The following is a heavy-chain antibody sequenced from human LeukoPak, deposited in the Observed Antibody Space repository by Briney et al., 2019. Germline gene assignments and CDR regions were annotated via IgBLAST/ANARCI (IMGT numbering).Heavy chain of an antibody. J-gene: IGHJ4*02. CDR3: ARGYSYGSSLDY. V-gene: IGHV3-30-3*01. D-gene: IGHD5-18*01. Sequence: PGGSLRLSCAASGFTFSNYAVHWVRQAPGKGLEWVALISYDGSNKYYADSVKGRFTISRDTSKNTLYLQMNSLRAEDTAVYYCARGYSYGSSLDYWGQGTLVTVSS. CDR1: GFTFSNYA. CDR2: ISYDGSNK.